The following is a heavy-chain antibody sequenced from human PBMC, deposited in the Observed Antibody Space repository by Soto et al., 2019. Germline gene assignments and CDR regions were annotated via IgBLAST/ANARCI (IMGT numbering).Heavy chain of an antibody. D-gene: IGHD2-21*01. J-gene: IGHJ4*02. V-gene: IGHV4-4*02. CDR3: ARKAWVRFEY. CDR1: VYSIISSFF. CDR2: VFHTGNT. Sequence: PSSTXSLTCSVSVYSIISSFFFTWVRQPPGKGLEWIGEVFHTGNTNYNPSLKSRVTMSVDKSTDEFSLKVTSVTAADTAIYYCARKAWVRFEYWGQRALV.